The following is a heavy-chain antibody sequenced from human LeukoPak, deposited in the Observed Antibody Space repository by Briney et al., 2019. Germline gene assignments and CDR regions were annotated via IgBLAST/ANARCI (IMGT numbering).Heavy chain of an antibody. J-gene: IGHJ4*02. CDR1: GVTFSSFA. CDR2: ISYHGRDT. Sequence: GGSLRLSCAASGVTFSSFAMHWVRQAPGKGLEWVAVISYHGRDTYYADSVKGRFTISRDNSKNTLYLQLNSLGAEDTAVYYCAAQPCSVGRCYLDYWGQGTLVTVSS. CDR3: AAQPCSVGRCYLDY. V-gene: IGHV3-30*04. D-gene: IGHD2-15*01.